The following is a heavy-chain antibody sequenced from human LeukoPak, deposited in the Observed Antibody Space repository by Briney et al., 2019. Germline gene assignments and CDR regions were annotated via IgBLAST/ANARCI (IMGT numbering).Heavy chain of an antibody. V-gene: IGHV1-69*04. CDR1: GGTFSSYA. CDR3: ARPSGSYSS. D-gene: IGHD1-26*01. CDR2: IIPILGIA. Sequence: SVKVSCKASGGTFSSYAISWVRQAPGQGLEWMGRIIPILGIANYAQKFQGRVTITADKSTSTAYMELSSLRSEDKAVYYCARPSGSYSSWGQGTLVTVSS. J-gene: IGHJ4*02.